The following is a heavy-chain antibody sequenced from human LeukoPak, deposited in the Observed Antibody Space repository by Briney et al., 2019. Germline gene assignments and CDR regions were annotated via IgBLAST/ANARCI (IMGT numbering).Heavy chain of an antibody. J-gene: IGHJ4*02. CDR3: ARGATVVTPLDY. Sequence: SETLSLTCTVSGGSISSSSYYWGWIRQPPGKGLEWIGSIYYSGSTYYNPSLESRVTISVDTSKNQFSLKLSSVTAADTAVYYCARGATVVTPLDYWGQGTLVTVSS. D-gene: IGHD4-23*01. CDR1: GGSISSSSYY. CDR2: IYYSGST. V-gene: IGHV4-39*07.